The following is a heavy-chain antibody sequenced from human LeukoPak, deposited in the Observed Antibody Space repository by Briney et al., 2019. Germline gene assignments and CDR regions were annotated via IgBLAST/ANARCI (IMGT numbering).Heavy chain of an antibody. J-gene: IGHJ4*02. CDR1: GGSINTYY. CDR2: IYYSGST. Sequence: SETLSLTCTVSGGSINTYYGSWIRQPPGKGLEWIGYIYYSGSTKYNPSLERRISLSVDTSKNQFSLRLSSVTAADRAVYYCARGPGSRYLDYWGQGILVTVSS. V-gene: IGHV4-59*01. D-gene: IGHD3-10*01. CDR3: ARGPGSRYLDY.